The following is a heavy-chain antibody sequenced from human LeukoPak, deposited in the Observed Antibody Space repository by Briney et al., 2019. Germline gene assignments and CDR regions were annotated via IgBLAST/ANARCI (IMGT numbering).Heavy chain of an antibody. CDR2: MNPNTGNA. J-gene: IGHJ4*02. CDR1: GYTFTSYD. D-gene: IGHD4-11*01. CDR3: ARVGYSNSYDY. Sequence: ASVKVSCKASGYTFTSYDVNWVRQATGQGLEWMGWMNPNTGNAGYAQKFQDRVTITWDASISTAYMDLSSLRSEDTAVYYCARVGYSNSYDYWGQGTLVTVSS. V-gene: IGHV1-8*03.